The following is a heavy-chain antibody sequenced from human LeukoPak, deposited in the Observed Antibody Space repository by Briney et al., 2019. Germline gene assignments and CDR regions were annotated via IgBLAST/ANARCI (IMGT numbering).Heavy chain of an antibody. CDR3: ARVKADRVGYCSSTSCYEDY. D-gene: IGHD2-2*01. Sequence: SETLSLTCTVSGGSISSYYWSWIRQPPGKGLEWIGYIYYSGSTNYKPSVKSRVTISVDTSKNQFSLKLSSVTAADTAVYYCARVKADRVGYCSSTSCYEDYWGQGTLVTVSS. CDR1: GGSISSYY. CDR2: IYYSGST. V-gene: IGHV4-59*01. J-gene: IGHJ4*02.